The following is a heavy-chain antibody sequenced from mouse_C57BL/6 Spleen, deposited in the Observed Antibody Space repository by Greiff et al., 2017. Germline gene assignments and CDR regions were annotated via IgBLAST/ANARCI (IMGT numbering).Heavy chain of an antibody. CDR1: GYTFTSYG. Sequence: VQLQQSGAELARPGASVKLSCKASGYTFTSYGISWVKQRTGQGLEWIGEIYPRSGNTYYNEKFKGKATLTADKSSSTAYMELRSLTSEDSAVYFCASYGSSRFAYWGQGTLVTVSA. D-gene: IGHD1-1*01. CDR2: IYPRSGNT. V-gene: IGHV1-81*01. J-gene: IGHJ3*01. CDR3: ASYGSSRFAY.